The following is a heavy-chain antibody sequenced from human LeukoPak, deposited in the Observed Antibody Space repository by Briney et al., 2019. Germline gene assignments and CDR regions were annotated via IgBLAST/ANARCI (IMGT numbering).Heavy chain of an antibody. CDR2: INHSGST. J-gene: IGHJ3*02. V-gene: IGHV4-34*01. Sequence: SETLSLTCAVDGGSFSGYYWSWIRQPPGKGLEWIGDINHSGSTNYNPSLKSRVTISVDTSKNQFSLTLSSVTAADTAVYYCARLIVVVLAAIDIHTDAFDIWGQGTMVTVSS. D-gene: IGHD2-2*01. CDR1: GGSFSGYY. CDR3: ARLIVVVLAAIDIHTDAFDI.